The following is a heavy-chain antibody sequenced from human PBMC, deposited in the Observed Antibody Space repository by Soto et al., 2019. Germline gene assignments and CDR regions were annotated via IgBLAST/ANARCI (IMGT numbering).Heavy chain of an antibody. J-gene: IGHJ6*03. CDR1: GFTFSSYS. CDR3: ARVQEGSGWYTTDYYYYYYMDV. CDR2: ISSSSSTI. Sequence: GGSLRLSCAASGFTFSSYSMNWVRQAPGKGLEWVSYISSSSSTIYYADSVKGRFTISRDNAKNSLYLQMNSLRAEDTAVYYCARVQEGSGWYTTDYYYYYYMDVWGKGTTVTVSS. D-gene: IGHD6-19*01. V-gene: IGHV3-48*01.